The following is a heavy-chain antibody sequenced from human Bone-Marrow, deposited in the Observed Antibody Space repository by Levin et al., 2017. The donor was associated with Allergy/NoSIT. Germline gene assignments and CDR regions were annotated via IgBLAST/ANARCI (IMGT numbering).Heavy chain of an antibody. CDR2: IYWDDDA. V-gene: IGHV2-5*02. CDR1: GFSLHSLGVG. Sequence: SGPTLVKPTQTLTLTCTFSGFSLHSLGVGVGWVRQPPGKALEWLAVIYWDDDARYRPSLESRLTVTKDTAKNQVVLTMTNMDPVDTATYYCAHNDADYDILTHWGQGTLVTVSS. D-gene: IGHD3-9*01. J-gene: IGHJ4*02. CDR3: AHNDADYDILTH.